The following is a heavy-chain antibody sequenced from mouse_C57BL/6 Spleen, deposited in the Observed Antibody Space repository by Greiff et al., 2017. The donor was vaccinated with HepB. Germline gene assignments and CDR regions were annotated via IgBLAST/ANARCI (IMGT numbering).Heavy chain of an antibody. CDR3: AIDGSSYWEVDA. Sequence: QVQLQQPGAELVKPGASVKLSCKASGYTLTSYWMHWVKQRPGQGLEWIGMIHPNSGSTNYNEKFKSKATLTVDKSSSPAYMHPSSLTSEDSAVYYCAIDGSSYWEVDAWGKGATVT. J-gene: IGHJ1*03. CDR1: GYTLTSYW. D-gene: IGHD1-1*01. V-gene: IGHV1-64*01. CDR2: IHPNSGST.